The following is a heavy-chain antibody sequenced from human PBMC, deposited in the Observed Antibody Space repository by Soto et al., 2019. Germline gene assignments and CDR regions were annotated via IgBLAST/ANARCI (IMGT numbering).Heavy chain of an antibody. CDR2: IWFDGSNK. CDR3: ATTGPY. V-gene: IGHV3-33*01. CDR1: GFTFSSYG. Sequence: VGSLRLSCAASGFTFSSYGMHWVRQAPGKGLEWVAVIWFDGSNKFYADSVKGRFTISRDNSKNTVSLQMSSLRDEDSAAYYCATTGPYWGQGTLVT. J-gene: IGHJ4*02.